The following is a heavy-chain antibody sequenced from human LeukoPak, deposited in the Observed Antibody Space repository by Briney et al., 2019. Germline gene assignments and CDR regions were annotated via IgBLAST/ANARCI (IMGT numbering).Heavy chain of an antibody. CDR3: AVENFVSDPPESAAFDL. Sequence: PGRPLRLSCVASGFPFTSYGIRWVRQAPGKGLEWVAIIHNNGRNIHYADSVRGRFTISRDISENFVYLQMNNLGVEDTAAYYCAVENFVSDPPESAAFDLWGQGTMVTVSS. V-gene: IGHV3-33*01. D-gene: IGHD3-9*01. J-gene: IGHJ3*01. CDR1: GFPFTSYG. CDR2: IHNNGRNI.